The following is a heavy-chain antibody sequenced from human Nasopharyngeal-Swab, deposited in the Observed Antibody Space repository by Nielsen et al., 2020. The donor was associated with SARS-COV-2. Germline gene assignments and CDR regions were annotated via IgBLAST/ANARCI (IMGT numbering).Heavy chain of an antibody. J-gene: IGHJ4*02. CDR3: ARATPEYDILTGYLG. D-gene: IGHD3-9*01. CDR1: GGSFSGYY. Sequence: SGTLSLTCAVYGGSFSGYYWSWIRQPPGKGLEWIGEINHSGSTNYNPSLKSRVTISVDTSKNQFSLKLSSVTAADTAVYYCARATPEYDILTGYLGWGQGTLVTVSS. CDR2: INHSGST. V-gene: IGHV4-34*01.